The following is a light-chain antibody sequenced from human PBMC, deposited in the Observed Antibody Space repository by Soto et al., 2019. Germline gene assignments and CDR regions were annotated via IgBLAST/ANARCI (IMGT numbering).Light chain of an antibody. CDR1: QGVGNY. CDR3: QQLASYVPLT. CDR2: DAS. Sequence: DIQLTQSPSFLSASVGDRVTITCRASQGVGNYLAWYQQRPGKAPNLLIYDASTSHNGVPSRFSGSGSGTEFILTISRLQPEDFANYYYQQLASYVPLTFGGGTKVQIK. J-gene: IGKJ4*01. V-gene: IGKV1-9*01.